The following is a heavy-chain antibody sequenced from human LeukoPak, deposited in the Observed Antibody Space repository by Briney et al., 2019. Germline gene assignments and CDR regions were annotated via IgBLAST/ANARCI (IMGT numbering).Heavy chain of an antibody. CDR3: ARAVGLFDY. J-gene: IGHJ4*02. Sequence: GGSLRLSCAASGFTFSTYGMHWVRQAPGKGLEWVSVIWNDGSNKYYADSVKGRFTISRDNFMNTLYLQMNSLRVEDTAVYYCARAVGLFDYWGQGTLVTVSS. CDR2: IWNDGSNK. D-gene: IGHD2-15*01. V-gene: IGHV3-33*01. CDR1: GFTFSTYG.